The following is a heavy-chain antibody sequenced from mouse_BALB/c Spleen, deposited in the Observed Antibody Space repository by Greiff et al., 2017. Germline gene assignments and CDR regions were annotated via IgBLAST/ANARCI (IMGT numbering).Heavy chain of an antibody. V-gene: IGHV3-8*02. D-gene: IGHD4-1*01. CDR2: ISYSGST. CDR1: GDSITSGY. Sequence: EVQLVESGPSLVKPSQTLSLTCSVTGDSITSGYWNWIRKFPGNKLEYMGYISYSGSTYYNPSLKSRISITRDTSKNQYYLQLNSVTTEDTATYYCARWAGTEEYFDYWGQGTTLTVSS. J-gene: IGHJ2*01. CDR3: ARWAGTEEYFDY.